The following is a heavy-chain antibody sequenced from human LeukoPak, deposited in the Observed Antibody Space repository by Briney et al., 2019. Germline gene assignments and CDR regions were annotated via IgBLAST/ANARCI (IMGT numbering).Heavy chain of an antibody. Sequence: GGSLRLSCAASEFTFSSYSMNWFRQAPGKGLEWVSSISSSSGYIYYADSVKGRFTISRDNAKNSLYLQLNSLRAEDTAVYYCARVAVGATGLADWGQGTLVTVSS. D-gene: IGHD1-26*01. J-gene: IGHJ4*02. CDR2: ISSSSGYI. CDR3: ARVAVGATGLAD. CDR1: EFTFSSYS. V-gene: IGHV3-21*01.